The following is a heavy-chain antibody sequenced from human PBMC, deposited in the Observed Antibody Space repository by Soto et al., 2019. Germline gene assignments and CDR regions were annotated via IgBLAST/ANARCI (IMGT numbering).Heavy chain of an antibody. J-gene: IGHJ6*02. D-gene: IGHD3-10*01. CDR3: ASDRIGGYYYGMDV. CDR2: IWYDGSNK. CDR1: GFTFSSYG. Sequence: QVQLVESGGGVVQPGRSLRLSCAASGFTFSSYGMHWVRQAPGKGLEWVAVIWYDGSNKYYADSVKGRFTISRDNSKNTMYLQMYGLRAEDTAVYYCASDRIGGYYYGMDVWGQGTTVTVSS. V-gene: IGHV3-33*01.